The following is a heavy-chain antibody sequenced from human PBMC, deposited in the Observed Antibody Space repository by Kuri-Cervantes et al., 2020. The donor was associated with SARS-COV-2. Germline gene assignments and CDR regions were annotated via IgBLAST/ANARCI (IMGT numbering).Heavy chain of an antibody. CDR2: VWFDGRRQ. J-gene: IGHJ4*02. V-gene: IGHV3-33*07. D-gene: IGHD6-13*01. Sequence: GGSLRLSCAASEFTFSSFGMYWVRQAPGKGLEWVAVVWFDGRRQYYSDSVKGRFTFSRDNSKNMMYLEMNSLIAEDTAVYFCARERHGAAGGHFDYWGQGTVVTVSS. CDR3: ARERHGAAGGHFDY. CDR1: EFTFSSFG.